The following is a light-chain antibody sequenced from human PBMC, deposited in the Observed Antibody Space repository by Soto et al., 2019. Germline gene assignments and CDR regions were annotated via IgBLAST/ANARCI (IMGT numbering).Light chain of an antibody. CDR2: DVS. V-gene: IGLV2-11*01. CDR1: SRDVGTSNS. J-gene: IGLJ3*02. Sequence: QSALTQPRSVSGSPGQSVAISCTGTSRDVGTSNSVSWYQQHPGKAPKLIIYDVSKRPSGVPDRFSGSKSGNTASLTISGLQAEDEADYHCCSNAGSYTLLFGGGTKLTVL. CDR3: CSNAGSYTLL.